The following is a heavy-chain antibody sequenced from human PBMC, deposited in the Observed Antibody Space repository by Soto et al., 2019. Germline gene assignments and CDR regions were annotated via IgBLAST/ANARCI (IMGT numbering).Heavy chain of an antibody. D-gene: IGHD2-15*01. J-gene: IGHJ5*02. V-gene: IGHV1-46*03. Sequence: GASVKVSCKASGYTFTSYYMHWVRQAPGQGLEWMGIINPCGGSTSYAQKFQGRVTMTRDTSTSTVYMELSSLRSEYTAVYYCARSLCSVVAATPYNPWGQGTLVTVSS. CDR2: INPCGGST. CDR1: GYTFTSYY. CDR3: ARSLCSVVAATPYNP.